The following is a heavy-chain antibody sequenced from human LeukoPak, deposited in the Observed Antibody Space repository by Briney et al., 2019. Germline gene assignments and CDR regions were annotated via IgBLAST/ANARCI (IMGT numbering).Heavy chain of an antibody. CDR2: INPNSGGT. J-gene: IGHJ4*02. D-gene: IGHD6-19*01. CDR3: ARSSGWYPTYYFDY. V-gene: IGHV1-2*02. CDR1: GYTFTGYY. Sequence: ASVKVSCKASGYTFTGYYMHWLRQAPGHVLEWMGWINPNSGGTNYAQKFQGRVTMTRDTSISTAYMELSSLRSDDTAVYYCARSSGWYPTYYFDYWGQGTLVTVSS.